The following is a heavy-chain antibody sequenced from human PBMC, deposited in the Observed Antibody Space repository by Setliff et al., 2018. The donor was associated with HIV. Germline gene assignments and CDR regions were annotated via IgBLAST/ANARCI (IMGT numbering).Heavy chain of an antibody. Sequence: GGSLRLSCVASGFTFTTYPMSWVRQAPGKGLEWVSAISGDGGDTAYADSLKGRFTISRDTSKNTLHLHMNSLRAEDTAVYYCAGSRGYFVQADWGQGTLVTVSS. CDR1: GFTFTTYP. D-gene: IGHD1-1*01. V-gene: IGHV3-23*01. J-gene: IGHJ4*02. CDR2: ISGDGGDT. CDR3: AGSRGYFVQAD.